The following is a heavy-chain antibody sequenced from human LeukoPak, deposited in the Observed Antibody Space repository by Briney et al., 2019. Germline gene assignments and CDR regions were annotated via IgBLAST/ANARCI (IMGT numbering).Heavy chain of an antibody. D-gene: IGHD4-23*01. CDR1: GGSISYYY. Sequence: SETLSLTCTVSGGSISYYYWSWIRQPPGKGLEWIGYIYYSGSTNYIPSLKSRVSISVDTSKNQFSLRLTSVTAADTAMYYCARLDYGGTDAFDIWGQGTMVTVSS. CDR3: ARLDYGGTDAFDI. V-gene: IGHV4-59*12. J-gene: IGHJ3*02. CDR2: IYYSGST.